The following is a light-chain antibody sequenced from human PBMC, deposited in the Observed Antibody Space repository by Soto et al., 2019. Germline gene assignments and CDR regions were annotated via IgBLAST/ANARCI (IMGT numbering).Light chain of an antibody. J-gene: IGKJ1*01. V-gene: IGKV2-30*01. Sequence: VMTQSPDSLAVSLGERATINCKSSQSVLYGPNNKNYLNWFHQRPGQSPRRLIYKVSNRDSGVPDRFSGSGSGTDFTLKISRVEAEDVGVYYCMQGTHWPWTFGQGTKVDIK. CDR3: MQGTHWPWT. CDR1: QSVLYGPNNKNY. CDR2: KVS.